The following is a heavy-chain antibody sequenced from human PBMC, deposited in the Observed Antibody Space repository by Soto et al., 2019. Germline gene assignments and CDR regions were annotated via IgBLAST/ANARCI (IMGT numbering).Heavy chain of an antibody. CDR1: GGTFSSYA. D-gene: IGHD3-10*01. Sequence: QVQLVQSGAEVKKPGSSVKVSCKASGGTFSSYAISWVRQAPGQGLEWMGGIIPIFGTANYAQKFQGRVTITADKSTSTAYMELSSLRSEDTAVYYCARNYGSGSSSYYYYYGMDVWGHGTTVTVSS. CDR2: IIPIFGTA. J-gene: IGHJ6*02. CDR3: ARNYGSGSSSYYYYYGMDV. V-gene: IGHV1-69*06.